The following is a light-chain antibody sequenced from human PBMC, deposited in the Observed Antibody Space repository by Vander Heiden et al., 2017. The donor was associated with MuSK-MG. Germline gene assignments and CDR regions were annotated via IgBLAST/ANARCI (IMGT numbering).Light chain of an antibody. Sequence: DIQMTQSPSSLPASVGDRVTITCRASQSISSYLNWYQQKPGKAPKLLIYAASSLQSGVPSRFSGSGSGTDFTLTISSLQPEDFATYYCQQSYSTLPLTFGGGTKVEI. CDR3: QQSYSTLPLT. CDR2: AAS. J-gene: IGKJ4*01. V-gene: IGKV1-39*01. CDR1: QSISSY.